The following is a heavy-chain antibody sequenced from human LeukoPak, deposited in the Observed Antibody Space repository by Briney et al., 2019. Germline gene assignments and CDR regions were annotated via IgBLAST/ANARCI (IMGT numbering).Heavy chain of an antibody. Sequence: ASVKVSCKASGYTFTSNYIHWVRQAPGQGLEWMGMIYPRDGSTSYAQKFQGRVTMTRDTSTSTVYMELSSLRSEDTAVYYCARLGTCSGGSCNGDYWGQGTLVTVSS. D-gene: IGHD2-15*01. CDR3: ARLGTCSGGSCNGDY. CDR2: IYPRDGST. J-gene: IGHJ4*01. CDR1: GYTFTSNY. V-gene: IGHV1-46*01.